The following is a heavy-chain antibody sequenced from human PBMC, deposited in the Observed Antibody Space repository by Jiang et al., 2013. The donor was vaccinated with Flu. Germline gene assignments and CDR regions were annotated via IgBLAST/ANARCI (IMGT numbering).Heavy chain of an antibody. CDR2: IYPGDSDT. J-gene: IGHJ4*02. D-gene: IGHD2-21*02. CDR1: GYSFTSYW. CDR3: ARGGAYCGGDCPTGVDYFDY. V-gene: IGHV5-51*03. Sequence: SGAEVKKPGESLKISCKGSGYSFTSYWIGWVRQMPGKGLEWMGIIYPGDSDTRYSPSFQGQVTISADKSISTAYLQWSSLKASDTAMYYCARGGAYCGGDCPTGVDYFDYWGQGTLVTVSS.